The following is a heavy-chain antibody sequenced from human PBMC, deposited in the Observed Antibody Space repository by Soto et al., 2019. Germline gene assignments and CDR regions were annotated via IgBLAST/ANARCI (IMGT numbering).Heavy chain of an antibody. CDR2: IYYIVST. D-gene: IGHD1-1*01. Sequence: PSETLSLTCSVSGDSISSYYWNWIRQPPGKGLEWIGYIYYIVSTNYNPSLKSRVSISLDTSKNQFSLRLSSVTAADTAVYYCERAALTTYFDYWGQGTLVTVSS. V-gene: IGHV4-59*01. CDR3: ERAALTTYFDY. J-gene: IGHJ4*02. CDR1: GDSISSYY.